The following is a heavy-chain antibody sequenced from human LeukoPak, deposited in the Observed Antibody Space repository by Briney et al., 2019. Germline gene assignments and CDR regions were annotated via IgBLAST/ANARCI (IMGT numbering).Heavy chain of an antibody. CDR3: ARGGEMVVVPAAQKNWFDP. V-gene: IGHV3-7*01. CDR2: IKQDGSEK. CDR1: GFTFSSYW. Sequence: GGSLRLSCAASGFTFSSYWMSWVRQAPGKGLERVANIKQDGSEKYYVDSVKGRFTISRDNAKNSLYLQMNSLRAEDTAVYYCARGGEMVVVPAAQKNWFDPWGQGTLVTVSS. D-gene: IGHD2-2*01. J-gene: IGHJ5*02.